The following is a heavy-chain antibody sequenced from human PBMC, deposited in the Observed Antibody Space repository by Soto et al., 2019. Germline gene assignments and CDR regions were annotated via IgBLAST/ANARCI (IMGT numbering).Heavy chain of an antibody. V-gene: IGHV1-69*01. CDR3: ARVTSMVRGVIDNWFDP. J-gene: IGHJ5*02. Sequence: QVPLVQSGAEVKKPGSSVTVSCKASGGTFSSYAIHWVRQAPGQGLEWMGGIIPMYGPAKYAQRFQGRVTITADESTTTVYLELTSLTAQDTAVYYCARVTSMVRGVIDNWFDPWGQGTLVTGSS. CDR2: IIPMYGPA. D-gene: IGHD3-10*01. CDR1: GGTFSSYA.